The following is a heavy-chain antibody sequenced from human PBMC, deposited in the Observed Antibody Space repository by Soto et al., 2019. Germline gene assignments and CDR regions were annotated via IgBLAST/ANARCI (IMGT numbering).Heavy chain of an antibody. J-gene: IGHJ4*02. Sequence: QITLKESGPTLVKPTQTLTLTCTFSGFSLSTSPVGVGWIRQPPGKALEWLVVIYWDDDKRYSPSLKSRVTITKDNSKNQVVLTMTNMDPVDTATYYCAHKRDIFFDYWGQGSLVTVSS. CDR2: IYWDDDK. V-gene: IGHV2-5*02. CDR3: AHKRDIFFDY. CDR1: GFSLSTSPVG. D-gene: IGHD3-9*01.